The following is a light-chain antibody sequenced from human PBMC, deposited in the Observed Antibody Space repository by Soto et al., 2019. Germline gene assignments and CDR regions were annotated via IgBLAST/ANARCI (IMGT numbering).Light chain of an antibody. CDR3: HQYVNSPGT. J-gene: IGKJ2*01. V-gene: IGKV3-20*01. CDR1: QSVRSNY. CDR2: GAS. Sequence: EIVLTQSPGTLSLSPGERATLSCRASQSVRSNYLAWYQQKPGQAPSLLIYGASNKATGIPDKFSGSGSGTDFTLTITRLEPEDYAVYYCHQYVNSPGTFGLGTKLEIK.